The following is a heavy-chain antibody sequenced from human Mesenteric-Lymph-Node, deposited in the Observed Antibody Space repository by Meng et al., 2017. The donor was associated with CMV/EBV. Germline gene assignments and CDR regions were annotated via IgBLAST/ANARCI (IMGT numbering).Heavy chain of an antibody. V-gene: IGHV1-69*05. D-gene: IGHD1-26*01. J-gene: IGHJ1*01. CDR2: IIPIFGTA. CDR3: ASSGVLPDYFQH. Sequence: SVKVSCKASGGTFSSYAISWVRQAPGQGLEWMGGIIPIFGTANYAQKFQGRVTITTDESTSTAYMELTSLRSEDTAVYYCASSGVLPDYFQHWGQGTLVTVSS. CDR1: GGTFSSYA.